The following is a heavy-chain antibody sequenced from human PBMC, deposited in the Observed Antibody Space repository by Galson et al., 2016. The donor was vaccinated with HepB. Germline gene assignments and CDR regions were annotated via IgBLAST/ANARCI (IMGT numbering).Heavy chain of an antibody. D-gene: IGHD6-19*01. Sequence: SLRLSCAASGFTFSSYAMTWVRQAPGKGLEWVSGINHSGASTYYADSVKGRFTMSRDNSKNTLYLQMNSLRAEYTALYYCAKRLRSSGSGGSNDAFDVWGQGTMVTVSS. CDR1: GFTFSSYA. V-gene: IGHV3-23*01. CDR3: AKRLRSSGSGGSNDAFDV. J-gene: IGHJ3*01. CDR2: INHSGAST.